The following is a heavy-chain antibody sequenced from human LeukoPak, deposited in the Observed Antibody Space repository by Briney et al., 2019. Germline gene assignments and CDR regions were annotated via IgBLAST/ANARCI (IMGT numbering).Heavy chain of an antibody. V-gene: IGHV4-34*01. D-gene: IGHD2-2*02. CDR2: INHSGST. CDR3: ARVPFRYCSSTSCYTANYYYYGMDV. Sequence: LRLSCAASGFTFDDYAMHWVRQAPGKGLEWIGEINHSGSTNYNPSLKSRVAISVDTSKNQFSLKLSSVTAADTAVYYCARVPFRYCSSTSCYTANYYYYGMDVWGQGTTVTVSS. J-gene: IGHJ6*02. CDR1: GFTFDDYA.